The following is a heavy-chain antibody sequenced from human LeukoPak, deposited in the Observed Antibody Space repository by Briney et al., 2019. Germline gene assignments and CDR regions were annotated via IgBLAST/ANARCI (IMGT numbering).Heavy chain of an antibody. D-gene: IGHD5-24*01. CDR2: IDYDGINT. J-gene: IGHJ6*03. CDR1: GFNFSTYW. Sequence: GGSLRLSCTASGFNFSTYWMTWVRQVPGTGLEWVSRIDYDGINTNYADSVKGRFTISRDNAKNTLYLQMNSLRAEDTAVYYCARGTWATLYYYYMDVWGKGTTVTVSS. CDR3: ARGTWATLYYYYMDV. V-gene: IGHV3-74*01.